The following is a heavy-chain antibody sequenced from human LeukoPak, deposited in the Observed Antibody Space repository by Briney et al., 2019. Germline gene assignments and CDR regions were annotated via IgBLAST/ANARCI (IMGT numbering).Heavy chain of an antibody. CDR1: GFTFSRHT. D-gene: IGHD5-12*01. CDR3: ARLGYDSGDF. J-gene: IGHJ4*02. CDR2: ISTNGGST. V-gene: IGHV3-64*04. Sequence: PGGSLRLSCSASGFTFSRHTMHWVRQAPGKGLEYVSAISTNGGSTYYADSVKGRFTISRDNSKNTLSLQMNSLRADDTAVYYCARLGYDSGDFWGQGTLVTVSS.